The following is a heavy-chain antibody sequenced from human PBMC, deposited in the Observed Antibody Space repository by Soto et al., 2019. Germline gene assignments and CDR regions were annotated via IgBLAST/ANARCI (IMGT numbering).Heavy chain of an antibody. Sequence: QVQLVESGGGLVKPGGSLRLSCAASGFTFSDYYMSCIRQAPGKGLEWVSYISSSSSYTNYADSVKGRFTISRDNAKNALYLQMNSLRAEDTAVYYCARGGETTMVRGVITSWFDPWGQGTLVTVSS. CDR3: ARGGETTMVRGVITSWFDP. D-gene: IGHD3-10*01. CDR2: ISSSSSYT. J-gene: IGHJ5*02. V-gene: IGHV3-11*05. CDR1: GFTFSDYY.